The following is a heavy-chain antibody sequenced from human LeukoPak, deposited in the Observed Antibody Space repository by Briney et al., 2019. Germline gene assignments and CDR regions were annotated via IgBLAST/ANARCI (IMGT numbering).Heavy chain of an antibody. V-gene: IGHV3-53*04. CDR3: ARVDTVMAYYFDL. Sequence: GGSLRLSCAASGFTVSTNCMTWVRRAPGKGLEWVSTIYSGGTTYYADSVMGRFTISRHNSRNTLYLQMNSLRAEDTAVYYCARVDTVMAYYFDLWGQGTLVTVSS. CDR2: IYSGGTT. J-gene: IGHJ4*02. D-gene: IGHD5-18*01. CDR1: GFTVSTNC.